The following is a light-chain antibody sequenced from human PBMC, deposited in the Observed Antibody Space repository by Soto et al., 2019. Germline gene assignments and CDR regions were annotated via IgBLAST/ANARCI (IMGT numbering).Light chain of an antibody. V-gene: IGKV3-20*01. CDR2: GAS. Sequence: EIVLTQSPGTLSLSPGEGATLSCRASQSVSSTYLAWYQQKPGQAPRLLIYGASSRATGIPDRFSGAGSGTDFTLTISRLELEDFAVYYCQQYGSTPRTFCQGTKVEI. CDR3: QQYGSTPRT. CDR1: QSVSSTY. J-gene: IGKJ1*01.